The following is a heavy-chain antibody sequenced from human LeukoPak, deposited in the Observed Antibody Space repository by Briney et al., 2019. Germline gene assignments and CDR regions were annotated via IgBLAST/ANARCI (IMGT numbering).Heavy chain of an antibody. V-gene: IGHV1-8*01. CDR1: GYTFTSYD. CDR3: AIPTSGYSSSCYPGGDY. D-gene: IGHD6-13*01. Sequence: RASVKVSCKASGYTFTSYDINWVRQATGQGLEWMGWMNPNSGNTGYAQKFQGRVTMTRNTSISTAYMELSSLRSEDTAVYYCAIPTSGYSSSCYPGGDYWGQGTLVTVSS. CDR2: MNPNSGNT. J-gene: IGHJ4*02.